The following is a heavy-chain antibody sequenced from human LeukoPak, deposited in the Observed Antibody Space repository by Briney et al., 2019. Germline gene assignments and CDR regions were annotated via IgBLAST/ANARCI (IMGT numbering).Heavy chain of an antibody. CDR3: ARDSTQRYYYDSSGYYYGVDH. CDR2: INPNSGGT. V-gene: IGHV1-2*06. D-gene: IGHD3-22*01. CDR1: GYTFTGYY. J-gene: IGHJ4*02. Sequence: GASVKVSCKASGYTFTGYYMHWVRQAPGQGLEWMGRINPNSGGTNYAQKFQGRVTMTRDTSISTAYMELSRLRSDDTAVYYCARDSTQRYYYDSSGYYYGVDHWGQGTLVTVSS.